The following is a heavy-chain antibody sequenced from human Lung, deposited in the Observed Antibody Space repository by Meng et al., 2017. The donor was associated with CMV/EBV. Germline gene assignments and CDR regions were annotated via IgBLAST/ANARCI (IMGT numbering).Heavy chain of an antibody. CDR3: ARSYSYGWGPYYYYGRDV. CDR1: GGSFSGYY. CDR2: INHSGST. V-gene: IGHV4-34*01. J-gene: IGHJ6*02. Sequence: SETLSLTCAVYGGSFSGYYWSWIRQPPGKGLEWIGEINHSGSTNYNPSLKSRVTISVDTSKNQFSLKLSSVTAADTAVYYCARSYSYGWGPYYYYGRDVWGQGTTVTVSS. D-gene: IGHD5-18*01.